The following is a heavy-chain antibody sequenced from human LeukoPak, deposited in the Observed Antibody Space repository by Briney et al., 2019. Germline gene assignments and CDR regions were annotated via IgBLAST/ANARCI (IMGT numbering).Heavy chain of an antibody. V-gene: IGHV3-21*01. CDR3: ARDSGGYYYDSSVRAYGMVL. Sequence: GGSLRLSCAASGFTFSSYSMDWVRQAPGKGLEWVSSISSSSGYIYYADSVKGRFTISRDNAKKSLYLQMNSLRAEDTAVYYCARDSGGYYYDSSVRAYGMVLWGRGTTVTVSS. J-gene: IGHJ6*02. CDR2: ISSSSGYI. D-gene: IGHD3-22*01. CDR1: GFTFSSYS.